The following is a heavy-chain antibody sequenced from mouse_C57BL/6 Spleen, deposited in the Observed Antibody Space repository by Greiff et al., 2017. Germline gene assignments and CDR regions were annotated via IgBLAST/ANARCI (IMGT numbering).Heavy chain of an antibody. CDR2: IDPETGGT. D-gene: IGHD2-2*01. V-gene: IGHV1-15*01. J-gene: IGHJ2*01. CDR1: GYTFTDYE. CDR3: TRLTMVTTFDY. Sequence: QVQLQQSGAELVRPGASVTLSCKASGYTFTDYEMHWVKQTPVHGLEWIGAIDPETGGTAYNQKFKGKAILTADKSSSTAYMELRSLTSEDSAVYYCTRLTMVTTFDYWGQGTTLTVSS.